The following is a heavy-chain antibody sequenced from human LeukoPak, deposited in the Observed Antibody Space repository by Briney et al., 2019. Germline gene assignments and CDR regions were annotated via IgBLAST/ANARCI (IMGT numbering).Heavy chain of an antibody. V-gene: IGHV1-2*02. Sequence: ASVKVSCKASGYTFTGYYMHWVRQAPGQGPEWMGWINPNSGGTKYAKKFQGRVTMTRDMSITTAYMELGGLRSDDTAVYYCARDLKGDVMARGGDYWGQGTLVTVSS. D-gene: IGHD2-21*02. J-gene: IGHJ4*02. CDR1: GYTFTGYY. CDR2: INPNSGGT. CDR3: ARDLKGDVMARGGDY.